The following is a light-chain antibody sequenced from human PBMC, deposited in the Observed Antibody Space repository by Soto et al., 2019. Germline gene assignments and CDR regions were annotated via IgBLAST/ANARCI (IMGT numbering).Light chain of an antibody. CDR3: LQLDSYPRT. J-gene: IGKJ1*01. CDR1: QSIRNY. Sequence: TPPAASLFPTVGNKVPITSRASQSIRNYLNWYQQKPGRAPKLLIYATSDLQSGVPSRFSGSGSGTEFTLSVSSLQPEDFATYYCLQLDSYPRTFGQGTKVDI. V-gene: IGKV1-17*01. CDR2: ATS.